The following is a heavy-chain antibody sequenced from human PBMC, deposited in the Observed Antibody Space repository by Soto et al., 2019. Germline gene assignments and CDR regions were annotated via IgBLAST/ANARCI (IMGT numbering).Heavy chain of an antibody. Sequence: SETLSLTCTISGGSITSFYWSWLRQPPGKGLEWIGYIDYSGNTKYNPSLESRVTISVDTSKKQFSLRLRSVTAADTAVYSCARVGNVDYYYYMDVWGKGTTVTVSS. D-gene: IGHD2-15*01. V-gene: IGHV4-59*08. CDR1: GGSITSFY. J-gene: IGHJ6*03. CDR2: IDYSGNT. CDR3: ARVGNVDYYYYMDV.